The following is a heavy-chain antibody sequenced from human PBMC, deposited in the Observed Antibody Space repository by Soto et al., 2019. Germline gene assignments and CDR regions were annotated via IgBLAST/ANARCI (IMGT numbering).Heavy chain of an antibody. CDR1: GFTFTSYE. CDR2: ISSGGSTI. V-gene: IGHV3-48*03. Sequence: GGSLRLSCIASGFTFTSYEMNWVRQAPGRGLEWVSYISSGGSTIYYADSVQGRSTISRDNAKNSLYLQMNSLRAEDTAVYYCAGASYDYNNAFDFWGQGTLVTVSS. J-gene: IGHJ4*02. CDR3: AGASYDYNNAFDF. D-gene: IGHD4-4*01.